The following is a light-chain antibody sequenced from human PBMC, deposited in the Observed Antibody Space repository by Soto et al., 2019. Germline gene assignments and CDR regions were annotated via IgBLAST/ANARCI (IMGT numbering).Light chain of an antibody. V-gene: IGKV3-20*01. Sequence: EIVLTQSPGPLSLSPGERATLSCRSSQSVGSDFLAWYQQKPGQAPRIIIFGASGRATGIPDRFSGSGSGTDFTLTISRLEPEDVAVYYCQQYGSLSWTLGQGTKVDIK. CDR3: QQYGSLSWT. CDR2: GAS. J-gene: IGKJ1*01. CDR1: QSVGSDF.